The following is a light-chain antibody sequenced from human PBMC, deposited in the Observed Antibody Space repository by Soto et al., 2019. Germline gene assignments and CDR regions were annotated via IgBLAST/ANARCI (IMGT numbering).Light chain of an antibody. V-gene: IGKV1-39*01. CDR3: QQNYHAPPT. J-gene: IGKJ1*01. Sequence: DIQMTQSPSSLSASVGDRVTITCRASQSVGSYLSWYQHRPGEAPKLLIYAASSLQSGVPSRFSGSGSGTDFTLTISSLQPEDFATYSCQQNYHAPPTFGQGTQVAIK. CDR1: QSVGSY. CDR2: AAS.